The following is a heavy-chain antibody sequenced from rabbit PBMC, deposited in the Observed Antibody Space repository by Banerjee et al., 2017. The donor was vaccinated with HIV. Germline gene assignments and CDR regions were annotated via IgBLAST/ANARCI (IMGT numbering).Heavy chain of an antibody. V-gene: IGHV1S40*01. CDR1: GFSFSSYYY. J-gene: IGHJ3*01. CDR2: IYGGTSGST. Sequence: QSLEESGGDLVKPGASLTLTCTASGFSFSSYYYMCWVRQAPGKGLEWIACIYGGTSGSTYYASWAKGRFTISKTSSTTVTLQMTSLTAADTATYFCARDPNAGYAGYGYGGLDLWGQGTLVTVS. D-gene: IGHD6-1*01. CDR3: ARDPNAGYAGYGYGGLDL.